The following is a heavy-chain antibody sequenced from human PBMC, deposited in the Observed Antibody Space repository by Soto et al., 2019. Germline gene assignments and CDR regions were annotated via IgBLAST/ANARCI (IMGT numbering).Heavy chain of an antibody. V-gene: IGHV1-8*01. J-gene: IGHJ4*02. CDR2: MNPDSGHA. CDR3: ARRPHCSGGICYYGLDN. CDR1: GYAFTNSD. Sequence: ASVKVSCKASGYAFTNSDINWVRQAPGQGLEWMGWMNPDSGHAAYAQKFQGRVTLTTSTSTSTVYMEMRSLGSEDTAVYYCARRPHCSGGICYYGLDNWGQGTLVTVSS. D-gene: IGHD2-15*01.